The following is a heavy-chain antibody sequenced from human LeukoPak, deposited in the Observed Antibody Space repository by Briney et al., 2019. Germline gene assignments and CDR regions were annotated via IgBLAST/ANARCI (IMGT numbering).Heavy chain of an antibody. V-gene: IGHV3-21*01. CDR3: ARARWSKDWSFDY. CDR1: GFTFSSYS. CDR2: ISSSRYI. J-gene: IGHJ4*02. Sequence: GGSLRLSCAASGFTFSSYSMNWVRQAPGKGLEGVSSISSSRYIYYADSVTGRFTISRENATNLLYLQMNSLRAEDTAVYYCARARWSKDWSFDYWGQGTLVTVSS. D-gene: IGHD3-9*01.